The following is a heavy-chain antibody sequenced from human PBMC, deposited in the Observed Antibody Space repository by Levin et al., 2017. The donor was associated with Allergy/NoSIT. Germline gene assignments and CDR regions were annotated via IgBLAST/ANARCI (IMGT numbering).Heavy chain of an antibody. CDR2: ISYDGSNK. V-gene: IGHV3-30-3*01. D-gene: IGHD6-19*01. CDR1: GFTFSSYA. J-gene: IGHJ1*01. CDR3: ASPGGSGWRPAEYFQH. Sequence: GGSLRLSCAASGFTFSSYAMHWVRQAPGKGLEWVAVISYDGSNKYYADSVKGRFTISRDNSKNTLYLQMNSLRAEDTAVYYCASPGGSGWRPAEYFQHWGQGTLVTVSS.